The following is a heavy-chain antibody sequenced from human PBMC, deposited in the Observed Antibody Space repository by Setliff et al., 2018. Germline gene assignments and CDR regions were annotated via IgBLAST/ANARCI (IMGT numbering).Heavy chain of an antibody. CDR1: GGSFTTYY. J-gene: IGHJ4*02. CDR2: IYYSGST. Sequence: SETLSLTCTVSGGSFTTYYWSWIRQSPGKGLEWIGYIYYSGSTNYNPSLKSRVTISVDTSKNQFSLKASDTAMYYCVRHPYYDSSGYYSYFDYWGQGALVTVSS. D-gene: IGHD3-22*01. V-gene: IGHV4-59*08. CDR3: VRHPYYDSSGYYSYFDY.